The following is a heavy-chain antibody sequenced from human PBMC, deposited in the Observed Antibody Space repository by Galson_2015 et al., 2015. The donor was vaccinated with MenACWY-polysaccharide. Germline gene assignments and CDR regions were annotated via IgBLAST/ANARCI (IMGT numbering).Heavy chain of an antibody. CDR1: GYTFSNYD. V-gene: IGHV1-8*01. CDR2: MSPDSTNT. CDR3: ARNTPNTGSFLD. Sequence: SVKVSCKASGYTFSNYDINWVRQATGQGLEWMGWMSPDSTNTGYAQKFQSRISMTRDTSISTAYMELSSLRSEDTAVYFCARNTPNTGSFLDWGQGTLVTVSS. J-gene: IGHJ4*02. D-gene: IGHD1-26*01.